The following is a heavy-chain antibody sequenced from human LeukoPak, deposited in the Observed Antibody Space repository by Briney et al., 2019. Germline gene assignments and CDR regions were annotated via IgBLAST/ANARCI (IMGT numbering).Heavy chain of an antibody. D-gene: IGHD6-6*01. CDR2: IIPIFGTA. CDR3: AGGGANSSSWWVGDLDYYGMDV. V-gene: IGHV1-69*13. J-gene: IGHJ6*02. CDR1: GGTFSSYA. Sequence: SVKVSCKASGGTFSSYAISWVRQAPGQGLEWMGGIIPIFGTANYAQKFQGRVTITADESTSTAYMELSSLRSEDTAVYYCAGGGANSSSWWVGDLDYYGMDVWGQGTTVTVSS.